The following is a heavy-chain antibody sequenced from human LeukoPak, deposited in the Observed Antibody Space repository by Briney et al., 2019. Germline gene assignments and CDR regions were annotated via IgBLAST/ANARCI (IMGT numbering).Heavy chain of an antibody. J-gene: IGHJ4*02. D-gene: IGHD3-22*01. CDR1: GYSISSGYY. CDR3: ARPDSAIVASFDY. Sequence: SETLSLTCAVSGYSISSGYYWGWIRQPPGKGLEWIGSIYHSGSTYYNPSLKSRVTISVDTSKNQFSLKLSSVTATDTAVYYCARPDSAIVASFDYWGQGPLVTVSS. CDR2: IYHSGST. V-gene: IGHV4-38-2*01.